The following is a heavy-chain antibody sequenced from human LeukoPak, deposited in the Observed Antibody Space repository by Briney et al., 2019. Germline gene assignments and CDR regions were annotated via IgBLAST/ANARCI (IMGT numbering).Heavy chain of an antibody. CDR2: ISGSGVGT. D-gene: IGHD3-3*01. J-gene: IGHJ4*02. Sequence: GGSLRLSCAASGFAFSTYAMSWVRQAPGMGLEWVSAISGSGVGTYYADSVEGRFTISRDTSKNTLYLQMNSLRAEDTAIYYCAKDEWDYWGQGTLVTVSS. V-gene: IGHV3-23*01. CDR1: GFAFSTYA. CDR3: AKDEWDY.